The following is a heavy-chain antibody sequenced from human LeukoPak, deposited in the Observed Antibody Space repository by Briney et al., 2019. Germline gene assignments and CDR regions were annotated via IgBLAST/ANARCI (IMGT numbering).Heavy chain of an antibody. Sequence: GRSLRLSCAASGFTFSSYAMHWVRQAPGKGLEWVSVIYSGGSTYYADSVKGRFTISRDNSKNTLYLQMNSLRAEDTAVYYCARGFDYGDYNEYFQHWGQGTLVTVSS. CDR3: ARGFDYGDYNEYFQH. CDR1: GFTFSSYA. V-gene: IGHV3-53*01. J-gene: IGHJ1*01. CDR2: IYSGGST. D-gene: IGHD4-17*01.